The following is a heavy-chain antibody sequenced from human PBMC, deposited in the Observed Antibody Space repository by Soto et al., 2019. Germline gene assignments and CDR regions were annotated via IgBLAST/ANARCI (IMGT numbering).Heavy chain of an antibody. CDR1: GFTFSSYS. CDR2: ISSSSSTI. J-gene: IGHJ4*02. Sequence: PGGSLRLSCAASGFTFSSYSMNWVRQAPGKGLEWVSYISSSSSTIYYADSVKGRFTISRDNAKNSLYLQMNSLRAEDTAVYYCARRYCTNGVCYTDYWGQGTLVTVSS. V-gene: IGHV3-48*01. CDR3: ARRYCTNGVCYTDY. D-gene: IGHD2-8*01.